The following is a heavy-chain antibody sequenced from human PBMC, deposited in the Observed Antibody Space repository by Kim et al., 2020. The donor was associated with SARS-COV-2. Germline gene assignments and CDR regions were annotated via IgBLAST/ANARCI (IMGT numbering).Heavy chain of an antibody. V-gene: IGHV4-39*01. D-gene: IGHD3-10*01. CDR3: ARSSLPENYFDF. J-gene: IGHJ4*02. Sequence: SETLSLTCTVSGDSIRINTYYWGWIRQSPGKGLEWIGAIKDGGNTYYNPSLKSRLGMTVDTSKNQFSLKLSSVTAADAAVYYCARSSLPENYFDFWDQGSLVTVSS. CDR1: GDSIRINTYY. CDR2: IKDGGNT.